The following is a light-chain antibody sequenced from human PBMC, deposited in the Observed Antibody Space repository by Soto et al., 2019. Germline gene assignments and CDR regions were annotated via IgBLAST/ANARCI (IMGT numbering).Light chain of an antibody. V-gene: IGKV3-20*01. Sequence: IVLTQSPGTLSLSPGETATLSCRASQSVSNIYLAWYQQKPGQAPRLLIYGASSRATGIPDRFSGSGSGTDFSLTISRLEPEDFAVYYCQQYGSSGTFGQGTKVDI. CDR1: QSVSNIY. J-gene: IGKJ1*01. CDR2: GAS. CDR3: QQYGSSGT.